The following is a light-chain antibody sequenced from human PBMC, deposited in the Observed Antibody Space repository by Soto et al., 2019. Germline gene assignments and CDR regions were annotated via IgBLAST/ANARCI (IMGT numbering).Light chain of an antibody. V-gene: IGKV1-5*03. J-gene: IGKJ1*01. CDR1: QSIGTW. CDR3: QQSRT. CDR2: KAS. Sequence: DIQVIQSPSTLSAFIGDRVTITCRASQSIGTWLAWYQQKPGKAPRLLIYKASTLQSGVPSRFTGSASGTEFTLTVSSLQPDDFATYYCQQSRTFGQGTKVEIK.